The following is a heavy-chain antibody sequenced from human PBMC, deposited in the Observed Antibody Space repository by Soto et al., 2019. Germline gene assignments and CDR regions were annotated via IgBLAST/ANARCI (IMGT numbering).Heavy chain of an antibody. J-gene: IGHJ5*02. CDR3: AKSLDINWKNWFDP. V-gene: IGHV3-23*01. Sequence: PGESLKVSCAASGFTFISSAMNWVRQAPGKGLEWVSVISGSDGRTYYADSVKGRFTISRDNSKNTLYLDINSLRAEDTAVYYCAKSLDINWKNWFDPWGQGTLVTVSS. D-gene: IGHD1-1*01. CDR1: GFTFISSA. CDR2: ISGSDGRT.